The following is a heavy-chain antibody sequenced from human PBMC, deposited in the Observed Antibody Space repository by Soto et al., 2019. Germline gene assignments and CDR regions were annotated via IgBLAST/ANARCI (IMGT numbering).Heavy chain of an antibody. Sequence: SQTLSLPCAISGDSVSSNSAAWNWIRQPPSRGLEWLGRTYYRSKWYNDYAVSVKSRITINPDTSKDQFSLQLNSVTPEDTAVYYCARAQRPNAFDIWGQGTMVTVSS. CDR2: TYYRSKWYN. J-gene: IGHJ3*02. D-gene: IGHD6-25*01. CDR3: ARAQRPNAFDI. CDR1: GDSVSSNSAA. V-gene: IGHV6-1*01.